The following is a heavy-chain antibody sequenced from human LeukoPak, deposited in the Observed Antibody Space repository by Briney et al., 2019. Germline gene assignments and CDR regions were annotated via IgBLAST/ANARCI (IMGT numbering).Heavy chain of an antibody. Sequence: PSETLSLTCSVSGDSIRNYYWSWIRQPPGEGLEWIGYTYYSGSTNYNPSLKSRVTISVDTSKNQFSLKLSSVTAADTAVYYCAREYSSSWSYNWFDPWGQGTLVTVSS. J-gene: IGHJ5*02. CDR3: AREYSSSWSYNWFDP. CDR1: GDSIRNYY. CDR2: TYYSGST. D-gene: IGHD6-13*01. V-gene: IGHV4-59*01.